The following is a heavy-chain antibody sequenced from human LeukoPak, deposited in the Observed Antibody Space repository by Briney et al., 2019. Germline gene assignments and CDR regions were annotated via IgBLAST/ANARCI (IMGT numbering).Heavy chain of an antibody. CDR3: ARGLRRIAGHHDAFDI. CDR2: ISSSSSYI. D-gene: IGHD6-13*01. Sequence: GGSLRLSCAASGFTFSSYSMNWVRQAPGKGLEWVSSISSSSSYIYYADSVKGRFTISRDNAKNSLYLQMNSLRAEDTAVYCCARGLRRIAGHHDAFDIWGQGTMVTVSS. V-gene: IGHV3-21*01. CDR1: GFTFSSYS. J-gene: IGHJ3*02.